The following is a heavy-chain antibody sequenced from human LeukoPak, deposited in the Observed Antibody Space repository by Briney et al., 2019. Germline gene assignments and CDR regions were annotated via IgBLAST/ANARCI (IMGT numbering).Heavy chain of an antibody. CDR2: ISSNGGST. CDR1: GFTFSNYW. D-gene: IGHD1-26*01. CDR3: ARGGYGASTPYYMDV. Sequence: GGSLRLSCAASGFTFSNYWMSWVRQAPGKGLEYVSAISSNGGSTYYANSVKGRSTISRDNSKNTLYLQMGSLRAEDMAVYYCARGGYGASTPYYMDVWGKGTTVTVSS. J-gene: IGHJ6*03. V-gene: IGHV3-64*01.